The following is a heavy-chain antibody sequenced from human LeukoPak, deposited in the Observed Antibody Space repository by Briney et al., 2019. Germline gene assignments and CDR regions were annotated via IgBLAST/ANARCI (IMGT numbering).Heavy chain of an antibody. CDR3: ARGRTLVRGVIIRGDY. CDR2: ISPKSGGT. D-gene: IGHD3-10*01. Sequence: ASVKVSCKASGYTFIDYYMHWVRQAPGQGLEWMGWISPKSGGTNYAQKFQGRVTMTWDTSINTAYMELSRLRSDDTAVYYCARGRTLVRGVIIRGDYWGQGTLVTVSS. J-gene: IGHJ4*02. CDR1: GYTFIDYY. V-gene: IGHV1-2*02.